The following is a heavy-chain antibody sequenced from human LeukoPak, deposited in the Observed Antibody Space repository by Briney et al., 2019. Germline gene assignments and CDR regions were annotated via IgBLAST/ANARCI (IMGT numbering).Heavy chain of an antibody. D-gene: IGHD6-19*01. J-gene: IGHJ4*02. V-gene: IGHV1-46*01. CDR1: GYIFTTYY. Sequence: ASVKVSCKASGYIFTTYYMHWARQAPGQGLEWMGIINPSDGSTNYAQNFQGRVTMTRDTSTSTVYMELSSLRSEDTAIYYCARDMYTSGRGYWDQGTLVTVSS. CDR2: INPSDGST. CDR3: ARDMYTSGRGY.